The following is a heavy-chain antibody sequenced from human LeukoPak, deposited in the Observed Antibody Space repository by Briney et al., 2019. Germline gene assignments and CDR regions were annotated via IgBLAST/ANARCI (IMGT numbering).Heavy chain of an antibody. D-gene: IGHD6-25*01. CDR3: ARSRGRLAQLDF. CDR1: GGSFSGYY. V-gene: IGHV4-34*01. CDR2: INHSGST. Sequence: PSETLSLTCAVYGGSFSGYYWSWIRQSPGKGLEWIGEINHSGSTNYNPSLKSRVTISIDTSKNQFSLKVRSVTAADTAVYYCARSRGRLAQLDFWGQGTLVTVSS. J-gene: IGHJ4*02.